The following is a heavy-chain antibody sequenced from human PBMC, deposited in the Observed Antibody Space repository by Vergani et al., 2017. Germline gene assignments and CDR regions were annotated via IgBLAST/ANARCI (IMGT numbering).Heavy chain of an antibody. D-gene: IGHD2-21*02. CDR2: IYSNETY. CDR1: GGSITSYY. CDR3: ARSSMGVTAFND. J-gene: IGHJ4*02. V-gene: IGHV4-4*07. Sequence: QVQLQESGPGLVKPSETLSLICTVSGGSITSYYCSLIQQPAGKGLEWIGRIYSNETYTYNPSLKTRVTMSVDTPKNQVSLQVNSVTAADTAVYYRARSSMGVTAFNDSGEGILVTVSS.